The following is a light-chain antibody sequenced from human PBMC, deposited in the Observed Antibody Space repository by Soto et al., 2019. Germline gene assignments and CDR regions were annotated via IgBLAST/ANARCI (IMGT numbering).Light chain of an antibody. CDR2: GAS. Sequence: DIVMTQSPATLSVAPGERVTFSCRASQGVSRKLAWYQHKPGQAPRLLISGASTGATGIPARFSGSGSGTEFTLTISSLQSEDFAVYYCQQYSVWPLTFGGGTKVEIK. J-gene: IGKJ4*01. CDR1: QGVSRK. CDR3: QQYSVWPLT. V-gene: IGKV3-15*01.